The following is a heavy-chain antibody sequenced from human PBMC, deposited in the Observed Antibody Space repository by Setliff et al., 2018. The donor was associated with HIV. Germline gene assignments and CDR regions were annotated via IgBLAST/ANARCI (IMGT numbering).Heavy chain of an antibody. D-gene: IGHD4-17*01. CDR3: ARTDYGGNSGGNYFDY. Sequence: ASVKVSCKVSGSTISEYGVSWVRQAPGHGLEWMGWISADNRDTESSQKFQGRVTMTTDTATSTAYMEVRSLRSDDTAVYYCARTDYGGNSGGNYFDYWGQGSLVTVSS. V-gene: IGHV1-18*01. CDR1: GSTISEYG. J-gene: IGHJ4*02. CDR2: ISADNRDT.